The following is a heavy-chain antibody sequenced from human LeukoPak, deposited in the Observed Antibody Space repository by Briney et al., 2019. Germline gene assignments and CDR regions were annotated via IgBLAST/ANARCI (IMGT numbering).Heavy chain of an antibody. CDR3: ARASSIAARQALGY. D-gene: IGHD6-6*01. J-gene: IGHJ4*02. V-gene: IGHV1-8*01. Sequence: ASVKVSCKASGYTFTSYDINWVRQAPGQGLEWMGWMNPNSGNTGYAQKFQGRVTMTRNTSISTAYMELSSLRSEDTAVYYCARASSIAARQALGYWGQGTLVTVSS. CDR2: MNPNSGNT. CDR1: GYTFTSYD.